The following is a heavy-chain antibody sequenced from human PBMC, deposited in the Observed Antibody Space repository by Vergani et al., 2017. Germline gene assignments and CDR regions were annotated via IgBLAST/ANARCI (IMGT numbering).Heavy chain of an antibody. CDR3: ARRSGIVYDIFIGTQYFFDF. Sequence: QVQLQESGPGLVKPSETLSLTCAVSGFSIDNGYYWDWIRQPPGKGLEWIGSIYRTGRHHFNPSLKSRVTISVDTSNTHFSLRLNSLTAADTAVYYCARRSGIVYDIFIGTQYFFDFWGQGTLVTVSS. J-gene: IGHJ4*02. D-gene: IGHD3-9*01. CDR1: GFSIDNGYY. V-gene: IGHV4-38-2*01. CDR2: IYRTGRH.